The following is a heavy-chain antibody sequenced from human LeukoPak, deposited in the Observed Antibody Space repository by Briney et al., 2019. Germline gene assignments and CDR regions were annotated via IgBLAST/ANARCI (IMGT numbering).Heavy chain of an antibody. J-gene: IGHJ4*02. V-gene: IGHV3-9*01. CDR2: ISWNSGSI. Sequence: PGRSLRLSCAASGFTFDDYAMHWVRQAPGKGLEWVSGISWNSGSIGYADSVKGRFTISRDNAKNSLYLQMNSLRAEDTALYYCAKSKAVAGNLDYWGQGTLVTVSS. CDR1: GFTFDDYA. CDR3: AKSKAVAGNLDY. D-gene: IGHD6-19*01.